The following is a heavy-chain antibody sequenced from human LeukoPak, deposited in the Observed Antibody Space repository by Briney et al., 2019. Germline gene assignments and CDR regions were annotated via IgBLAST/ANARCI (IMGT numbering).Heavy chain of an antibody. CDR3: ARGGTGTYLEY. V-gene: IGHV3-48*02. J-gene: IGHJ4*02. CDR1: GFTFSLHD. Sequence: GGSLRLSCAASGFTFSLHDMSWVRQAPGKGLEWISYISRRSTSIYYGDSVKGRFTISRDNAENTLYLQMSSLRDDDTAVYYCARGGTGTYLEYWGQGTLATVSS. D-gene: IGHD7-27*01. CDR2: ISRRSTSI.